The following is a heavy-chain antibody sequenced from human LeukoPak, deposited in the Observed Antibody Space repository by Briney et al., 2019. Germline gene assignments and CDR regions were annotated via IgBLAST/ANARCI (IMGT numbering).Heavy chain of an antibody. CDR1: GYAFTSYG. CDR3: ARVSGYYDSSGYSRRGHYFDY. J-gene: IGHJ4*02. CDR2: ISAYNGNT. D-gene: IGHD3-22*01. Sequence: GASVKVSCKASGYAFTSYGISWVRQAPGQGLEWMGWISAYNGNTNYAQKLQGRVTMTTDTSTSTAYMELRSLRSDDTAVYYCARVSGYYDSSGYSRRGHYFDYWGQGTLVTVSS. V-gene: IGHV1-18*01.